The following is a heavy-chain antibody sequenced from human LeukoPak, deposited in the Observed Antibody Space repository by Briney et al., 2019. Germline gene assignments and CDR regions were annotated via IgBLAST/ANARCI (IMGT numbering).Heavy chain of an antibody. D-gene: IGHD5-12*01. Sequence: GGSLRLSCAASGFTFTDYTMHWVRQAPGKGLEWVSGISWNSGSIGYADSVKGRFTISRDNAKNSLYLQMNSLRAEDTALYYCAREFTGYGNTDYWGQGTLVTVSS. J-gene: IGHJ4*02. CDR3: AREFTGYGNTDY. CDR2: ISWNSGSI. CDR1: GFTFTDYT. V-gene: IGHV3-9*01.